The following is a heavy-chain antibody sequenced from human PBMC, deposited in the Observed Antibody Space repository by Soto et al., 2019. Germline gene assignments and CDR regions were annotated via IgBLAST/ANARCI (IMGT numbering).Heavy chain of an antibody. Sequence: ASVKVSCKASGATFSSYAISWVRQAPGQGLEWMGGIIPIFGTANYAQKFQGRVTITADKSTSTAYMELSSLRSEDTAVYYCASGNSGYDSGIFDYWGQGTLVTVSS. CDR1: GATFSSYA. D-gene: IGHD5-12*01. V-gene: IGHV1-69*06. CDR2: IIPIFGTA. CDR3: ASGNSGYDSGIFDY. J-gene: IGHJ4*02.